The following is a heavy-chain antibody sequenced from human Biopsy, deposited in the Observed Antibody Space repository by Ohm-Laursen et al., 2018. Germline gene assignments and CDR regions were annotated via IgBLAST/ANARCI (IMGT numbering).Heavy chain of an antibody. D-gene: IGHD6-19*01. CDR3: ARNTGWYGDLYYFDY. CDR2: INPSGSTT. V-gene: IGHV1-46*01. CDR1: GYSFTSYY. J-gene: IGHJ4*02. Sequence: ASVKVSCKASGYSFTSYYMHWVRQAPGQGLEWMGMINPSGSTTSYPQIFQGRVTVTRDTSKSTVYMELSSLRSADTAVYFCARNTGWYGDLYYFDYWGQGTLVTVSS.